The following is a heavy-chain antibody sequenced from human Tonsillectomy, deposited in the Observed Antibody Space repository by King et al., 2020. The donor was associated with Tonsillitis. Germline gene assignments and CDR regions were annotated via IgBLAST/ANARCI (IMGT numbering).Heavy chain of an antibody. CDR1: GGSISSSSYY. CDR3: ARGSRLGIYYLAN. V-gene: IGHV4-39*01. J-gene: IGHJ4*02. D-gene: IGHD3-22*01. CDR2: IYYSGST. Sequence: QLQESGPGLVKPSETLSLTCTVSGGSISSSSYYWGWIRQPPGKGLEWIGSIYYSGSTYYNPSLKSRVTMSVDTSNNQFSLKLSSVTAADTAVYYCARGSRLGIYYLANGAKGTRVTFPS.